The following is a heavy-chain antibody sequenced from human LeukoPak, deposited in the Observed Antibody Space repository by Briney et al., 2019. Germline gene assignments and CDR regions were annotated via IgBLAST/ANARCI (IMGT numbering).Heavy chain of an antibody. D-gene: IGHD2-15*01. CDR3: ARDDGRGFDY. V-gene: IGHV3-7*01. CDR2: IKEDGSEK. Sequence: WGSLRLSCAASGFTFSRSWMTWVRQVPGKGLEWVASIKEDGSEKKYLDSVRGRFTISRDNAKKSLYLQMNSLRAEDTAVYYCARDDGRGFDYWGQGTLVTVSS. J-gene: IGHJ4*02. CDR1: GFTFSRSW.